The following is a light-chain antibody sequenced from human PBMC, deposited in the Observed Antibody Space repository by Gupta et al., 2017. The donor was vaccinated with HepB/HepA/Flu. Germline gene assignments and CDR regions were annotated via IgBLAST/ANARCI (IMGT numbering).Light chain of an antibody. CDR1: QDIRTW. V-gene: IGKV1-5*03. Sequence: IQITQSPSTLSASVGDRVTLTCRASQDIRTWLAWYQQKPGKAPNLLIYKTSTIHSGVQPRFSGSGSGTEFTLTISSLQPDDFATYHCQQYNSFPYTFGQGTKLEIK. CDR2: KTS. J-gene: IGKJ2*01. CDR3: QQYNSFPYT.